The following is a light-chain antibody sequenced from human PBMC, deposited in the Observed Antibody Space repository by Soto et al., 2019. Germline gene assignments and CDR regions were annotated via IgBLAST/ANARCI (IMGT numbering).Light chain of an antibody. V-gene: IGKV1-5*03. CDR3: QQYSSAST. Sequence: DIQMTQSPSTLSASVGDRVTITCRASQSINNWLAWYQQKPGKAPKLLIYRASSLENGVPSRFSGRGSGTEFIFTITSLQPDDFAAYYCQQYSSASTFGQGTKVEI. J-gene: IGKJ1*01. CDR2: RAS. CDR1: QSINNW.